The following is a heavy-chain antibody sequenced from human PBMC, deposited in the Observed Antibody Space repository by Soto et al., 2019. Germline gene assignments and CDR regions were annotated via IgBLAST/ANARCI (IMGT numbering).Heavy chain of an antibody. CDR2: VNWGGDTT. CDR3: AKGATVTTHYQYYGMDV. Sequence: VGSLRLSCAATGFTFDDFAMCWVRQVPGKGLEWISLVNWGGDTTFYAESVKVRFIISRDNSKNSVYLQMNSLRSKDSDVYYCAKGATVTTHYQYYGMDVWGQGTTVTVS. V-gene: IGHV3-43D*04. J-gene: IGHJ6*02. D-gene: IGHD4-17*01. CDR1: GFTFDDFA.